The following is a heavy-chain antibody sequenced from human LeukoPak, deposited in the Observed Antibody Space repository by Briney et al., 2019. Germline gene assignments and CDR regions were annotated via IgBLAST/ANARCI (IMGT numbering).Heavy chain of an antibody. V-gene: IGHV3-11*04. D-gene: IGHD2-15*01. CDR2: ISSSGTTI. J-gene: IGHJ4*02. CDR1: GFTFSDYY. Sequence: GGSLRLSCAASGFTFSDYYMSWIRQAPGKGLEWVSYISSSGTTIYYADSVKGRFTISRDNAKNSLYLRMNSLRAEDTAVYYCATDRWGVVYLDYWGQGTLVTVSS. CDR3: ATDRWGVVYLDY.